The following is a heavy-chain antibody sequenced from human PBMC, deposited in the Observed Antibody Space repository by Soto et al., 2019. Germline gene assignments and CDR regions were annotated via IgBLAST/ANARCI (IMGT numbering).Heavy chain of an antibody. Sequence: EVQLLGSGGGLVQPGGSLRVSCVGSGFTFSTYWMNWVRQAPGRGLEWVANINPDGTVGTYVDSVKGRFTTSRDNARNSLFLQMNSLRVDDTAVYFCAGWAGHAYNYWGQGTVVTVSS. V-gene: IGHV3-7*03. J-gene: IGHJ4*02. CDR3: AGWAGHAYNY. CDR2: INPDGTVG. D-gene: IGHD6-19*01. CDR1: GFTFSTYW.